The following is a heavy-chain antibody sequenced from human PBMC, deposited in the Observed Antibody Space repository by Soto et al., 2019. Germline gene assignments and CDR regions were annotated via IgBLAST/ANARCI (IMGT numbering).Heavy chain of an antibody. Sequence: ASVKVSCKASGYPFSSIGITWVRQAPGQGLEWMGWISPDNRNTIYAQRLQGRVTMTTNTSTSTAYMELRSLRSDDTAVYFCARDVDGSGSYFTDYWGQGTLVTVSS. D-gene: IGHD3-10*01. V-gene: IGHV1-18*01. CDR1: GYPFSSIG. J-gene: IGHJ4*02. CDR2: ISPDNRNT. CDR3: ARDVDGSGSYFTDY.